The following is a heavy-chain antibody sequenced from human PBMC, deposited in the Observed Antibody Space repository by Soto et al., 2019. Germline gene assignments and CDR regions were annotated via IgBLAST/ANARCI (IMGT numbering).Heavy chain of an antibody. CDR3: ARDGENVLVPAAMGWFDP. V-gene: IGHV3-30-3*01. Sequence: QVQLVESGGGVVQPGRSLRLSCAASGFTFSSYGMHWVRQAPGKGLEWVAVISYDGSNKYYADSVKGRFTISRDNSKNTLYLQMNSLRAEDTAVYYCARDGENVLVPAAMGWFDPWGQGTLVTVSS. CDR1: GFTFSSYG. D-gene: IGHD2-2*01. J-gene: IGHJ5*02. CDR2: ISYDGSNK.